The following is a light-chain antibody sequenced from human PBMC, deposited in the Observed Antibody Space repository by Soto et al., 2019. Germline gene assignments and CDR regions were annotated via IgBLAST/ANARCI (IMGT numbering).Light chain of an antibody. V-gene: IGKV3-20*01. CDR1: QNIINN. CDR2: GAS. CDR3: HQYGSSPLT. J-gene: IGKJ4*01. Sequence: EIVMTQSPGTLSVSPGERATLSCRASQNIINNLAWYQQKPGQAPRLLISGASSRATGIPDRFSGSGSGTDFTLTISRLEPEDFAVYFCHQYGSSPLTFGGGTKVDIK.